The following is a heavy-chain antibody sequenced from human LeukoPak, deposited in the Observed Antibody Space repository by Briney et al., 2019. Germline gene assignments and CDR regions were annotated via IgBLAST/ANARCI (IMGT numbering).Heavy chain of an antibody. D-gene: IGHD5-18*01. J-gene: IGHJ4*02. CDR3: ARSQNKYTYGSIDY. V-gene: IGHV4-59*01. CDR2: IYYTGTT. Sequence: SETLSLTCTVSGGSMSGYHWSWIRQPPGKGLERIGYIYYTGTTDYNPSLKSRVTISVDTSKNHISVKLSSVTAADTAVYYCARSQNKYTYGSIDYWGQGTLVTVSS. CDR1: GGSMSGYH.